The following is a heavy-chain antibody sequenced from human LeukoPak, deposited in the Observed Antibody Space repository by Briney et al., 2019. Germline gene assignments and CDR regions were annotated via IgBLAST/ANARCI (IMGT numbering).Heavy chain of an antibody. D-gene: IGHD1-20*01. Sequence: GASVKVSCKASRYTFTSYDINWVRQATGQGLEWMGWMNPNSGNTDYAQKFQGRITMTRNTSISTAYMELSNLRSEDTAVYYCARVSPYNWNDRAFDPWGQGTPVTVSS. CDR3: ARVSPYNWNDRAFDP. J-gene: IGHJ5*02. V-gene: IGHV1-8*01. CDR1: RYTFTSYD. CDR2: MNPNSGNT.